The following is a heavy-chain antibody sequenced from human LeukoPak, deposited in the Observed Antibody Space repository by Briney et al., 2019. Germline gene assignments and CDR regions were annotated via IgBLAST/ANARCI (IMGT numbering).Heavy chain of an antibody. CDR3: AGYCTNGVCYGEGGY. CDR1: GFTVSSNY. D-gene: IGHD2-8*01. V-gene: IGHV3-66*01. Sequence: GGSLRLSCAASGFTVSSNYMSWVRQAPGRGLEWVSVIYSGGSTYYADSVKGRFTISRDNSKNTLYLQMNSLRAEDTAVYYCAGYCTNGVCYGEGGYWGQGTLVTVSS. CDR2: IYSGGST. J-gene: IGHJ4*02.